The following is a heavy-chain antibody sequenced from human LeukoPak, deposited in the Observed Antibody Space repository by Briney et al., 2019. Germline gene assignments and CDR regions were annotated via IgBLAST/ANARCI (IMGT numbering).Heavy chain of an antibody. CDR3: TTDPVAGPRRWFDP. J-gene: IGHJ5*02. CDR2: IKSKTDGGTT. CDR1: GFTFSNAW. D-gene: IGHD6-19*01. Sequence: GGSLRLSCAASGFTFSNAWMSWVRQAPGKGLEWVGRIKSKTDGGTTDYAAPVKGRFTISGDDSKNTLYLQMNSLKTEDTAVYYCTTDPVAGPRRWFDPWGQGTLLTVSS. V-gene: IGHV3-15*01.